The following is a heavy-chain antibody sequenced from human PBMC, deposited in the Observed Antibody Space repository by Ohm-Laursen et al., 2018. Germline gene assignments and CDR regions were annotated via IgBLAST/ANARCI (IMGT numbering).Heavy chain of an antibody. J-gene: IGHJ4*02. CDR3: AKDLRWLQKVFDY. CDR2: ISYDGSNE. CDR1: GFTFSDYG. D-gene: IGHD5-24*01. Sequence: SLRLSCSASGFTFSDYGLHWVRQAPGKGLEWVAVISYDGSNEYYADSVKGRFTISRDNSKNTLYLQMDSLRAEDTAVYYCAKDLRWLQKVFDYWGQGTLVTVSS. V-gene: IGHV3-30*18.